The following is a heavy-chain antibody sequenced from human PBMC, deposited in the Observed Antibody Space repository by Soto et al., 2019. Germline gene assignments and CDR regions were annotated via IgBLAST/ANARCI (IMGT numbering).Heavy chain of an antibody. D-gene: IGHD2-2*01. CDR1: GYTFTSYD. J-gene: IGHJ6*03. V-gene: IGHV1-8*01. CDR3: ARGGTGCSSTSCYLGYYYYYMDV. Sequence: QVQLVQSGAEVKKPGASVKVSCKASGYTFTSYDINWVRQATGQGLEWMGWMNPNSGNTGYAQKFQGRVTMTRNTSISTAYMELSSLRSEDTAVYYCARGGTGCSSTSCYLGYYYYYMDVWGKGTTVTVSS. CDR2: MNPNSGNT.